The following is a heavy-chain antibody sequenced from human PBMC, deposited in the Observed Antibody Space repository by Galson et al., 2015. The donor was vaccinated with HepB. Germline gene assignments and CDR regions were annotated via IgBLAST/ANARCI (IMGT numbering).Heavy chain of an antibody. D-gene: IGHD1-26*01. J-gene: IGHJ2*01. V-gene: IGHV3-11*06. CDR2: ISSSSSYT. CDR3: ARGGTMGYWYLDL. Sequence: SLRLSCAASGFTFSDYYMSWIRQAPGKGLEWVSYISSSSSYTNYADSVKGRFTISRDNAKNSLYLQMNSLRAEDTAVYYCARGGTMGYWYLDLWGRGTLVTVSS. CDR1: GFTFSDYY.